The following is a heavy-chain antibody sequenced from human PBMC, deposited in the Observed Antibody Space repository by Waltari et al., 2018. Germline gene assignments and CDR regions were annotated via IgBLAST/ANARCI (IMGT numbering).Heavy chain of an antibody. V-gene: IGHV4-34*01. CDR2: INHSGST. D-gene: IGHD2-15*01. J-gene: IGHJ4*02. CDR1: GGSFSGYY. CDR3: AREPSSVAYFDY. Sequence: QVQLQQWGAGLLKPSETLSLTCAVYGGSFSGYYSSWIRQPPGKGLEWIGEINHSGSTNYNPSLKSRVTISVDTSKNQFSLKLSSVTAADTAVYYCAREPSSVAYFDYWGQGTLVTVSS.